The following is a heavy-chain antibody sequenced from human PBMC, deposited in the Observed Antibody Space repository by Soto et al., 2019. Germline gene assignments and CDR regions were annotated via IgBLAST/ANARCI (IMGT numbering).Heavy chain of an antibody. CDR3: ARIRYNWQEDWFDP. CDR1: GFSLSTSGVG. J-gene: IGHJ5*02. D-gene: IGHD1-1*01. CDR2: IYWDDDK. V-gene: IGHV2-5*02. Sequence: QITLKESGPTLVKPTQTLTLTCTFSGFSLSTSGVGVGWIRQPPGKALEWLALIYWDDDKRYSPSLKSRLTITKGASNTHVVLTMTNMDPVDTARHYCARIRYNWQEDWFDPWGQGTLVTVSS.